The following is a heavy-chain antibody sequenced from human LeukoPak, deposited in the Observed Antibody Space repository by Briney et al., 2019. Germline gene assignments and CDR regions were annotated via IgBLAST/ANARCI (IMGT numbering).Heavy chain of an antibody. CDR3: AREGGYSYGPYYYYYGMDV. CDR1: GGSFSGYY. D-gene: IGHD5-18*01. J-gene: IGHJ6*02. Sequence: SETLSLTCAVYGGSFSGYYWSWIRQPPGKGLEWIGEINHVGSANYNPSLKSRVTISVDTSKNQFSLKRSSVTAADTAVYYCAREGGYSYGPYYYYYGMDVWGQGTTVTVSS. CDR2: INHVGSA. V-gene: IGHV4-34*01.